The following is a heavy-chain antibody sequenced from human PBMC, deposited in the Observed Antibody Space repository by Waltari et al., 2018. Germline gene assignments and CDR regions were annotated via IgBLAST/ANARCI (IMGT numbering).Heavy chain of an antibody. CDR2: IIPIFGTA. CDR1: GGTFSSYA. Sequence: QVQLVQSGAEVKKPGSSVKVSCKASGGTFSSYAISWVRQAPGQGLEWMGGIIPIFGTANYAQKFQGRDTITADESTSTAYMELSSLRSEDTAVYYCARGGVVVPAAIGIGNWFDPWGQGTLVTVSS. D-gene: IGHD2-2*01. J-gene: IGHJ5*02. V-gene: IGHV1-69*12. CDR3: ARGGVVVPAAIGIGNWFDP.